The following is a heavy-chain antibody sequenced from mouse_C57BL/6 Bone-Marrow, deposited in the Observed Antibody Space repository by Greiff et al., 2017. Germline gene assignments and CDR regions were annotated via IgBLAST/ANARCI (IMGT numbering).Heavy chain of an antibody. CDR3: ARGGLITTGDY. V-gene: IGHV1-72*01. CDR1: GYTFTSYW. Sequence: VQLQQPGAELVKPGASVKLSCKASGYTFTSYWMHWVKQRPGRGLAWIGRIDPTSGGTKYNEKFKSKATLTVDKPSSTAYMQLSSLTSEDSAVYYCARGGLITTGDYWGQGTTLTVSS. J-gene: IGHJ2*01. CDR2: IDPTSGGT. D-gene: IGHD1-1*01.